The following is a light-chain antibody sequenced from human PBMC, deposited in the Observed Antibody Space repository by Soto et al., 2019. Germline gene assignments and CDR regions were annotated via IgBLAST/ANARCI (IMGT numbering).Light chain of an antibody. CDR2: GAS. Sequence: EIVLTQSPGTLSLSPGERATLSCRASQSVSSNYLGWYQQKPGQAPRLLIYGASSRATGIPDRFSGSGSGTDFILTISRLEPEDFAVYFCQQYGSSPRSFGQGTKVEIK. V-gene: IGKV3-20*01. CDR3: QQYGSSPRS. J-gene: IGKJ1*01. CDR1: QSVSSNY.